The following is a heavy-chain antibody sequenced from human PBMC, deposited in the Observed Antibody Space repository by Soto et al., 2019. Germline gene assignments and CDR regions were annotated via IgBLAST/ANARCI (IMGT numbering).Heavy chain of an antibody. CDR1: GFTFSAYY. Sequence: QVQLVESGGGLVKPGGSLRLSCAASGFTFSAYYMSWIRQAPGKGLEWISYISSSGDTGNYADSVKGRFTASRDNAKNSLYLQMNSLRAEDTAVYYCARDRGAVVGQYFDYWGQGTLVTVSS. D-gene: IGHD6-19*01. V-gene: IGHV3-11*01. CDR2: ISSSGDTG. CDR3: ARDRGAVVGQYFDY. J-gene: IGHJ4*02.